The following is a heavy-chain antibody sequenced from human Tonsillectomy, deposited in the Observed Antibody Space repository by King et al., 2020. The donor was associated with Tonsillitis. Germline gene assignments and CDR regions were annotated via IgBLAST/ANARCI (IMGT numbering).Heavy chain of an antibody. CDR2: IAPDGSEN. Sequence: VQLVESGGGLVQPGGSLRLSCAASRFIFSAYWMAWVRQAPGKGLEWVANIAPDGSENNYVDSVKGRFTISRDNAKNSLYLQMNSLSPEDTAMYYCARDAHRGGDFDYWGQGALVTVSS. CDR1: RFIFSAYW. J-gene: IGHJ4*02. V-gene: IGHV3-7*03. CDR3: ARDAHRGGDFDY. D-gene: IGHD2-21*01.